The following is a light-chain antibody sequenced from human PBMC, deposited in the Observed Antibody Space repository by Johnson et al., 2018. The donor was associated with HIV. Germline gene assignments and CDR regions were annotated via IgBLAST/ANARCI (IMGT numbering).Light chain of an antibody. J-gene: IGLJ1*01. Sequence: QSVLTQPPSVSAAPGQKVTISCSGCGSNIGNNYVSWYQQLPGTAPKLLIYDNNKRPSGIPDRFSGSKSGTSATLGITGLQTGDEADYYCGTWDSSLSPGVFGTGTKVTVL. CDR2: DNN. V-gene: IGLV1-51*01. CDR3: GTWDSSLSPGV. CDR1: GSNIGNNY.